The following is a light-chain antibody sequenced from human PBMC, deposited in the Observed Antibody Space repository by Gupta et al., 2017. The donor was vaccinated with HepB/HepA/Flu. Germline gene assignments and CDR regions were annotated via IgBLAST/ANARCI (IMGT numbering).Light chain of an antibody. CDR3: CQRLQCPPT. Sequence: DIVMTQTPLSLSVTPGQPASISCKSSQSRLHTNGKTYLYWYQQKPGQPPQFLLYEASNRGSGVLDRFSGSGSGRAFTLKIIRREADDVGVYYCCQRLQCPPTFGHGTRVDIK. V-gene: IGKV2D-29*01. CDR1: QSRLHTNGKTY. J-gene: IGKJ3*01. CDR2: EAS.